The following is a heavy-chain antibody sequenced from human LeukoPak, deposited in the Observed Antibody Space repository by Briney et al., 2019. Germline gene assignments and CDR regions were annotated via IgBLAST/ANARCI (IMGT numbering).Heavy chain of an antibody. Sequence: GGSLRLSCAASGFTFSSYSMNWVRQAPGKGLEWVSSIRSSSSSSYIYYADSVKGRFTISRDNAENSLYLQMNSLRVEDTAFYYCARDLAYSRLDYWGQGMLVTVSS. CDR1: GFTFSSYS. V-gene: IGHV3-21*01. CDR2: IRSSSSSSYI. CDR3: ARDLAYSRLDY. D-gene: IGHD5-18*01. J-gene: IGHJ4*02.